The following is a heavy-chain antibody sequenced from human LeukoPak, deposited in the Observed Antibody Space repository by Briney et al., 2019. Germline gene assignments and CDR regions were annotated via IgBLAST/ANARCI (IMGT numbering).Heavy chain of an antibody. CDR1: GFTFSSYS. CDR3: AKDPNYYDSSSVDY. D-gene: IGHD3-22*01. CDR2: ISSSSSTI. J-gene: IGHJ4*02. V-gene: IGHV3-48*01. Sequence: PGGSLRLSCAAFGFTFSSYSMNWVRQAPGKGLEWVSYISSSSSTIYYADSVKGRFTISRDNAKNSLYLQMNSLRAEDTAVYYCAKDPNYYDSSSVDYWGQGTLATVSS.